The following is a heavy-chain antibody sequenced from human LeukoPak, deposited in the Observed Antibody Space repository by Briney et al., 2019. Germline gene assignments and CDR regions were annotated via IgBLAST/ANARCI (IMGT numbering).Heavy chain of an antibody. CDR2: IIPIFGTA. CDR1: GGTFSIYA. D-gene: IGHD4-23*01. Sequence: SVKVSFKASGGTFSIYAISWVRQAPGQGLEWMGGIIPIFGTANYAQKFQGRVTITADESTSTAYMELSSLRSEDTAVYYCARGTTVVTPLDYWGQGTLVTVSS. CDR3: ARGTTVVTPLDY. J-gene: IGHJ4*02. V-gene: IGHV1-69*13.